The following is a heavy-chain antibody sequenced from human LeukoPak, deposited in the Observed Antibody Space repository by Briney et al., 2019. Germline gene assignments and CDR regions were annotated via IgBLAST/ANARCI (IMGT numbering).Heavy chain of an antibody. J-gene: IGHJ3*02. D-gene: IGHD4-17*01. CDR1: GFTFSDYY. Sequence: PGGSLRLSCAASGFTFSDYYMSWIRQAPGKGLEWVSYISSSGSTIYYADSVKGRFTISRDNAKNSLYLQMNSLRAEDTAVYYCAKAGTYAVTKSSTFDIWGQGTMVTVSS. V-gene: IGHV3-11*04. CDR2: ISSSGSTI. CDR3: AKAGTYAVTKSSTFDI.